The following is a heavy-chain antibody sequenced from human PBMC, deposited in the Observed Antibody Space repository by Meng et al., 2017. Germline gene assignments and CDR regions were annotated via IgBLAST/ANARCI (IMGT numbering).Heavy chain of an antibody. CDR2: IYYSGST. CDR1: AASISISSFY. V-gene: IGHV4-39*07. CDR3: ARGRVVNWFDP. J-gene: IGHJ5*02. D-gene: IGHD2-15*01. Sequence: GWAPCLVSPSGSLARTCTASAASISISSFYWGWIPQPPGKGLEWIESIYYSGSTYYNPSLKSRVTISVDTSNNQFSLKLGSVTAADTAVYYCARGRVVNWFDPWGQGTLVTVSS.